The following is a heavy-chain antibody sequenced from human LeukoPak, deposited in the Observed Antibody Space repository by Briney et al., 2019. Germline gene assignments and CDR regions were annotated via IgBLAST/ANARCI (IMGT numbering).Heavy chain of an antibody. CDR2: IYPGDSDT. CDR1: GYSFTSYW. J-gene: IGHJ4*02. V-gene: IGHV5-51*01. CDR3: ARLDTATVTGVAGTLYDY. D-gene: IGHD5-18*01. Sequence: GESLKISCKGSGYSFTSYWIGWVRQMPGKGLEWMGIIYPGDSDTRYSPSFQGQVTISADKSISTAYLQWSSLKASDTAMYYCARLDTATVTGVAGTLYDYWGQGTLVTVSS.